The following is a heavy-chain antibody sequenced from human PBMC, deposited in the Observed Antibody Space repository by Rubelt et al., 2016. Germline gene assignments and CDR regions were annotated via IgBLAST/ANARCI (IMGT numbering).Heavy chain of an antibody. D-gene: IGHD6-19*01. CDR2: TYYSGSS. Sequence: QVQLQESGPGLVKPSETLSLTCTVSGGSISSYSWSWIRQPPGKGLEWIGYTYYSGSSNYNPSLKSRVTISVDTSKNQVSLNLSHGTPAETAGYYGARMESSGWYYDAFDIWGQGTMVTVSS. J-gene: IGHJ3*02. CDR1: GGSISSYS. V-gene: IGHV4-59*01. CDR3: ARMESSGWYYDAFDI.